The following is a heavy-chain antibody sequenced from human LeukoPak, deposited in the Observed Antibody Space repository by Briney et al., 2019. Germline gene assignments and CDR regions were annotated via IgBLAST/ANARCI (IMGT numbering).Heavy chain of an antibody. D-gene: IGHD1-14*01. V-gene: IGHV3-21*01. CDR2: ISATSSYI. CDR1: GFNFSIYR. J-gene: IGHJ3*02. CDR3: ARESRSNPAGFDI. Sequence: GGSLRLSCAASGFNFSIYRMNWVRQAPGKGLEWVSSISATSSYIYYADSVKGRFTISRDTARSSLYLQVDSLRAEDTAVYYCARESRSNPAGFDIWGQGTMVTVSS.